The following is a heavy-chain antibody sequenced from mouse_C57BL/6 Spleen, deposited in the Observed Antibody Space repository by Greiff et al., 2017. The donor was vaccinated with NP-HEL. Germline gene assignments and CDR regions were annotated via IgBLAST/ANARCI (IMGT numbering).Heavy chain of an antibody. CDR2: INYDGSST. V-gene: IGHV5-16*01. CDR1: GFTFSDYY. CDR3: ARDDVYFEV. J-gene: IGHJ1*03. Sequence: EVKLVESEGGLVQPGSSMKLSCTASGFTFSDYYMAWVRQVPEKGLEWVANINYDGSSTYYLDSLKSRFIISRDNAKNILYLQMSSLKSEDTATYYCARDDVYFEVWGTGTTVTAAS.